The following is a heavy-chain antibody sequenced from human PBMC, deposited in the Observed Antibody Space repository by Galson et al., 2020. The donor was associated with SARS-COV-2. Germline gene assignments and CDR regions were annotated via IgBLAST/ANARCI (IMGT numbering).Heavy chain of an antibody. CDR2: ISYDGSNK. D-gene: IGHD5-12*01. J-gene: IGHJ4*02. CDR3: ARDGYNYDYFDY. CDR1: GFTFSSYA. Sequence: LKISCAASGFTFSSYAMHWVRQAPGKGLEWVAVISYDGSNKYYADSVKGRFTISRDNSKNTLYLQMNSLRAEDTAVYYCARDGYNYDYFDYWGQGTLGTVSS. V-gene: IGHV3-30*04.